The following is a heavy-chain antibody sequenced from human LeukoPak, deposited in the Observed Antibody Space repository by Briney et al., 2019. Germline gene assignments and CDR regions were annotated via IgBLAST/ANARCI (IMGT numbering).Heavy chain of an antibody. CDR2: IYTSGST. V-gene: IGHV4-4*07. D-gene: IGHD3-9*01. CDR1: GGSISSYY. J-gene: IGHJ3*02. Sequence: PSETLSLTCTVSGGSISSYYWSWIRQPAGKGLEWIGRIYTSGSTNYNPSLKSRVTMSVDTSKNQFSLKLSSVTAADTAVYYCARDHYYDILTGSYDAFDIWGQGTMVTVSS. CDR3: ARDHYYDILTGSYDAFDI.